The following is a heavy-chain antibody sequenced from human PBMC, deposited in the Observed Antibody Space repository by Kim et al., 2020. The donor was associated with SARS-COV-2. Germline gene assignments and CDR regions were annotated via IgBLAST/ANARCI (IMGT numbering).Heavy chain of an antibody. CDR2: ISTDGGDT. CDR1: GFTFSAYD. D-gene: IGHD2-2*01. V-gene: IGHV3-30*18. J-gene: IGHJ4*02. Sequence: GGSLRLSCAASGFTFSAYDMHWVRQAPDKGLEWVALISTDGGDTNYAGSVKGRFTISRDNSKKTLYLQMNGLTSEDTAVYYCAKDKYAGANRRDSWGQGTLVTVYS. CDR3: AKDKYAGANRRDS.